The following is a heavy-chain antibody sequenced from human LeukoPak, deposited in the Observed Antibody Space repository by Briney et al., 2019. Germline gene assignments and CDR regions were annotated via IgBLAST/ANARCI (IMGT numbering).Heavy chain of an antibody. D-gene: IGHD3-22*01. J-gene: IGHJ4*02. Sequence: PGGSLRLSCAASGFTFSSYAMSWVRQAPGKGLEWVSAISGSGGSTYYADSVKGRFTISRDNSKNTLYLQMNSLRAEDTAVYYCAKPDSSGYYFNLDYWGQGTLVTVSS. CDR2: ISGSGGST. CDR1: GFTFSSYA. V-gene: IGHV3-23*01. CDR3: AKPDSSGYYFNLDY.